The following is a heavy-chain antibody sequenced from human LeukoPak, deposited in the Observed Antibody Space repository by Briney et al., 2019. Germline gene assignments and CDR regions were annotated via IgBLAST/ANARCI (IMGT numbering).Heavy chain of an antibody. CDR3: AREGGYSYGYGFDY. CDR2: ISSSSSYI. CDR1: GFTFSSYS. D-gene: IGHD5-18*01. Sequence: PGGSLRLSCAASGFTFSSYSMNWVRQAPGKGLEWVSSISSSSSYIYYADSVKGRFTISRDNAKNSLYLQMNSLRAEDTAVYYCAREGGYSYGYGFDYWGQGTLVTVSS. J-gene: IGHJ4*02. V-gene: IGHV3-21*01.